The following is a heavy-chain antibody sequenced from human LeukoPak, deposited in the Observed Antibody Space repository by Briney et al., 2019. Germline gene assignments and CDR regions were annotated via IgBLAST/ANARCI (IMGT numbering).Heavy chain of an antibody. CDR2: INPKSGGT. V-gene: IGHV1-2*02. CDR3: AADDH. Sequence: ASVKVSCKASGYTFTDYFIHWVRQAPGQGLEWMGWINPKSGGTNCAQKFQGRVTMTRDTSISTTYMELSSLRSEDTAVYYCAADDHWGQGTLVTVSS. J-gene: IGHJ4*02. CDR1: GYTFTDYF.